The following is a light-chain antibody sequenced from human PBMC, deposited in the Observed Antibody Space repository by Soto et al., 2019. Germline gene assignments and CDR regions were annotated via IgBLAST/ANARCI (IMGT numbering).Light chain of an antibody. CDR2: GAS. CDR3: QHYGSSRWT. J-gene: IGKJ1*01. V-gene: IGKV3-20*01. Sequence: IVLTQFPGTLSLSPGESATLSCRASLSVTSRYFHWYQQKPGQAPRLLIKGASTRAPDIPERFSGSGSGTDFTLTIDRLEPEDFAVYYCQHYGSSRWTFCQGTRVDIK. CDR1: LSVTSRY.